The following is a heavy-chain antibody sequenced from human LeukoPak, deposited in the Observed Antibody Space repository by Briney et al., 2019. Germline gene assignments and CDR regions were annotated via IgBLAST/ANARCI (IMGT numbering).Heavy chain of an antibody. CDR1: GYTFTKYL. CDR3: ARESDSPPYYFDS. J-gene: IGHJ4*02. V-gene: IGHV7-4-1*02. D-gene: IGHD2-21*02. CDR2: ISTTTGNP. Sequence: WASVKVSCKAYGYTFTKYLMNWVRPAPGQEPEWMGWISTTTGNPTYAQGFTGRFVFSLDTSVSTAYLQITSLTAEDTAVYFCARESDSPPYYFDSWGQGTLVTVSS.